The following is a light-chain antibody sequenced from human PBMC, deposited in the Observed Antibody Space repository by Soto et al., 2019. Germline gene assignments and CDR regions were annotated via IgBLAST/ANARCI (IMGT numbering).Light chain of an antibody. CDR3: QQRSNWPGT. J-gene: IGKJ4*01. CDR1: QSVSSY. Sequence: EIVLTQSPATLSLSPGERATLSCWASQSVSSYLAWYQQKPGQAPRLLIYDASTRATGIPARFSGSGSGTDFTLSISSLEPEDFAVYYCQQRSNWPGTFGGGTKVDIK. V-gene: IGKV3-11*01. CDR2: DAS.